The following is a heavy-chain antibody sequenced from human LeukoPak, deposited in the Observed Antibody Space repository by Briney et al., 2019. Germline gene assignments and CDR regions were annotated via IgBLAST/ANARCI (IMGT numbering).Heavy chain of an antibody. J-gene: IGHJ4*02. CDR2: ISSSIIYT. CDR3: ARVRGSYSVDY. CDR1: GFTFSDYY. Sequence: GGSLRLSCAASGFTFSDYYMSWIRQAPGKGLEWVSYISSSIIYTKYADSVKGRFTISRDSAQNSLYLQMNSLRAEDTAVYYCARVRGSYSVDYWGQGSLVTVSS. D-gene: IGHD1-26*01. V-gene: IGHV3-11*03.